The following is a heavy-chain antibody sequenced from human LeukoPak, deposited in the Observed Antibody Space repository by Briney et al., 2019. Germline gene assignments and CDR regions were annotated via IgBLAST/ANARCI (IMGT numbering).Heavy chain of an antibody. V-gene: IGHV1-2*02. CDR2: INPNSGDT. CDR1: GYTFTGYL. D-gene: IGHD4-17*01. CDR3: ARALTTVATWLYL. Sequence: GASVKVSCKASGYTFTGYLMHWVRQAPGQGLEWMGWINPNSGDTKYAQKFQGRVTMTRDTSISTAYMELSRLRSDDTAVYYCARALTTVATWLYLWGRGTLDTVSS. J-gene: IGHJ2*01.